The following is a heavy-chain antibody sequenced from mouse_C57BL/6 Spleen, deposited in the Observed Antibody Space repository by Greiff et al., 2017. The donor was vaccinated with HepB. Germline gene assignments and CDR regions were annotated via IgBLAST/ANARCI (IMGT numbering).Heavy chain of an antibody. CDR2: INPNNGGT. CDR3: ARTWDDYFDY. J-gene: IGHJ2*01. Sequence: VQLQQSGPELVKPGASVKISCKASGYTFTDYYMNWVKQSHGKSLEWIGDINPNNGGTSYNQKFKGKATLTVDKSSSTAYMELRSLTSEDSAVYYCARTWDDYFDYWGQGTTLTVSS. V-gene: IGHV1-26*01. D-gene: IGHD4-1*01. CDR1: GYTFTDYY.